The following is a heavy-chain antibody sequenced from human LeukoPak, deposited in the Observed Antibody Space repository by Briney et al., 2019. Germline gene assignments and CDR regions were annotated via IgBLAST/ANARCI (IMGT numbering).Heavy chain of an antibody. CDR1: GFTFSSYG. J-gene: IGHJ3*02. D-gene: IGHD1-26*01. CDR2: IRYDGSNK. V-gene: IGHV3-30*02. Sequence: PGGSLRLSCAASGFTFSSYGMHRVRQAPGKGLEWVAFIRYDGSNKYYADSVKGRFTISRDNSKNTLYLQMNSLRAEDTAVYYCARGVGATIDAFDIWGQGTMVAVSS. CDR3: ARGVGATIDAFDI.